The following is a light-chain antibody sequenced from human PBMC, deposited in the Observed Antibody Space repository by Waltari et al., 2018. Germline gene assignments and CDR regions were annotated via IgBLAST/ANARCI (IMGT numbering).Light chain of an antibody. CDR1: RSNIGHNY. V-gene: IGLV1-47*01. Sequence: QSVLTQPPSASGTPGQRVTISCSGSRSNIGHNYVYWYQQLPGTAPKLLIYRNNPRPSGVLDRFSGSKSGTSASLAISGLRSGDEADYYCAAWDDSLSGRVFGGGTKVTVL. CDR3: AAWDDSLSGRV. J-gene: IGLJ3*02. CDR2: RNN.